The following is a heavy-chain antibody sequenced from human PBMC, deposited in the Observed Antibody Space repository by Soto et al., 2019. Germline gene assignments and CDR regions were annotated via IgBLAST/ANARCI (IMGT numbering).Heavy chain of an antibody. CDR1: GGSISRGSYY. J-gene: IGHJ4*02. CDR2: IYYSGGT. V-gene: IGHV4-39*01. D-gene: IGHD1-26*01. CDR3: ARPRGATTDFNC. Sequence: PSETLSLTCTVSGGSISRGSYYWVWIRQPPGKGLEWIGSIYYSGGTYYNPSLKSRVTISVDTSKNQFSLKLSSVTAADTAVYYCARPRGATTDFNCWGQGTLVTVSS.